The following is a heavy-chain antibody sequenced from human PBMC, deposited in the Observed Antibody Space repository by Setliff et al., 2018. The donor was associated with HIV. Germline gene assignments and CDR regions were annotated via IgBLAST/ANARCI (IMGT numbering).Heavy chain of an antibody. CDR2: SIPVFGTV. Sequence: SVKVSCKAPGGTFSGYAFSWVRQAPGQGFEWMGGSIPVFGTVNYAQKFLGRATITADESTNTSYMEPTSLRSEDTAVYFCARDSHCSGPSCYSGGQFFDYWGQGTLVTVSS. J-gene: IGHJ4*02. CDR3: ARDSHCSGPSCYSGGQFFDY. V-gene: IGHV1-69*13. CDR1: GGTFSGYA. D-gene: IGHD2-15*01.